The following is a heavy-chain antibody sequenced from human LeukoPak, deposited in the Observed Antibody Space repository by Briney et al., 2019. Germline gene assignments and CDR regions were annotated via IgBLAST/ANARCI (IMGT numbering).Heavy chain of an antibody. V-gene: IGHV4-4*07. CDR2: IYTSGST. J-gene: IGHJ5*02. CDR1: GGSISSYY. Sequence: SETLSLTCTVSGGSISSYYWSWIRQPAGEGLEWIGRIYTSGSTNYNPSLKSRVTMSVDTSKNQFSLKLSSVTAADTAVYYCAREMVRGVYNWFDPWGQGTLVTVSS. D-gene: IGHD3-10*01. CDR3: AREMVRGVYNWFDP.